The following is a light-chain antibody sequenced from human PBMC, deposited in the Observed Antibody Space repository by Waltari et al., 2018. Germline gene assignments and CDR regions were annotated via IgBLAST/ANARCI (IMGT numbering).Light chain of an antibody. V-gene: IGLV6-57*04. Sequence: FMLTQPHSVSESPGKTITISCTRSSGSIASNFVQWYQQRPGSAPTTVIYEDHQRPSWVPDRFSGSVDRSSNSASLTISGLKTEDEAEYYCQSYDGSGSWVFGGGTKLTVL. J-gene: IGLJ3*02. CDR2: EDH. CDR1: SGSIASNF. CDR3: QSYDGSGSWV.